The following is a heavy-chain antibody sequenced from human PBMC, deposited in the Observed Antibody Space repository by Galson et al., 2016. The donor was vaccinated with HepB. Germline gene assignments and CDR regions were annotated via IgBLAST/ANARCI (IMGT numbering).Heavy chain of an antibody. CDR1: GFTFSNYG. CDR2: ISYDGSNK. J-gene: IGHJ6*02. V-gene: IGHV3-30*18. Sequence: SLRLSCAASGFTFSNYGMHWVRQAPGKGLEWVAVISYDGSNKYYADSVKGRFTPSRDNSKKTLYLQMKSLRVEDTAVYYCAKCLVQGAGPYCSYGMDVWGQGTTVTVSS. CDR3: AKCLVQGAGPYCSYGMDV. D-gene: IGHD3-10*01.